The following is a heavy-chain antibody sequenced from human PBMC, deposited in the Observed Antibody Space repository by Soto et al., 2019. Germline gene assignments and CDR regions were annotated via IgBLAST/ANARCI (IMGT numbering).Heavy chain of an antibody. D-gene: IGHD1-1*01. Sequence: VQLLESGGGLVQPGGSLRLSCEASGFTFSNYAMSWVRQAPGERPEWVSTLGGGDDIFYADSVKGRFTISRDDSRHTLYLRMDNLRVEDTAIYFCAKDSVSYNVSYDAFDIWGQGTVVTVSS. V-gene: IGHV3-23*01. CDR2: LGGGDDI. CDR3: AKDSVSYNVSYDAFDI. CDR1: GFTFSNYA. J-gene: IGHJ3*02.